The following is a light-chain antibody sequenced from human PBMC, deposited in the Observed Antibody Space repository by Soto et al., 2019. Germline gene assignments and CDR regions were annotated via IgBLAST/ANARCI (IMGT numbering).Light chain of an antibody. CDR3: QQYDNWPRT. CDR2: NPS. Sequence: EIVMTQSPATLSVSPGERATLSFRASHSVSSNLAWYQQKPGQAPKYLIYNPSTRATGIPARFSGSGSGTEFTLTISSLQSEDFAIYYCQQYDNWPRTFGGGTKVDIK. V-gene: IGKV3-15*01. J-gene: IGKJ4*01. CDR1: HSVSSN.